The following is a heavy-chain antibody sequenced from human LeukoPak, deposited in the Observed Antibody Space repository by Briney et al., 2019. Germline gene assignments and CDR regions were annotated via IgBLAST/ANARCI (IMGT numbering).Heavy chain of an antibody. CDR2: INPNSGGT. CDR3: ARASLRFLEWFPMDV. J-gene: IGHJ6*02. V-gene: IGHV1-2*06. CDR1: GYTFTGYY. Sequence: ASVKVSCKASGYTFTGYYMHWVRQAPGQGLEWMGRINPNSGGTNYAQKFQGRVTMTRDTSISTAYMELSRLRSDDTAVYYCARASLRFLEWFPMDVWGQGTTVTVSS. D-gene: IGHD3-3*01.